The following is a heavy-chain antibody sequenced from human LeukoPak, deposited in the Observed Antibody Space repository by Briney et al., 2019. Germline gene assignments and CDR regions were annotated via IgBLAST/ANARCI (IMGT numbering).Heavy chain of an antibody. CDR2: INPSGGST. D-gene: IGHD3-10*01. Sequence: ASVKVSCKASGYTFTSYYMHWVRQAPGQGLEWMGIINPSGGSTSYAQKFQGRVTMTRDTSTSTVYMELSSLRSEDTAVYYCARVVPITMVRGASGWFDPWGQGTLVTVSS. CDR1: GYTFTSYY. J-gene: IGHJ5*02. V-gene: IGHV1-46*01. CDR3: ARVVPITMVRGASGWFDP.